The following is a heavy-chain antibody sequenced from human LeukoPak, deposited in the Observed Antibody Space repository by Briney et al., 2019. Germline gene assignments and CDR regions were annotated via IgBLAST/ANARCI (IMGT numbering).Heavy chain of an antibody. Sequence: GGSLRLSCAASGFTFSSYAMHWVRQAPGKGLEWVAVISYDGSNKYYADSVKGRFTISRDNSKNSLYLQMNSLRAEDTAIYYCARLGPYFDYWGQGILVTVSS. CDR2: ISYDGSNK. V-gene: IGHV3-30*04. J-gene: IGHJ4*02. CDR3: ARLGPYFDY. CDR1: GFTFSSYA. D-gene: IGHD1-26*01.